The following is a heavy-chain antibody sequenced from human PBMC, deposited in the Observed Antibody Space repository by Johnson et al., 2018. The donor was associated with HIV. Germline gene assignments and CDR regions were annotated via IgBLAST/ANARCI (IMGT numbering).Heavy chain of an antibody. Sequence: VQLVESGGGLVQPGGSLRLSCAASGFTVSGNYMSWVRQAPGKGLEWVSVIYSGGSTYYADSVKGRFTISRDNSKNTLYLQMNSLRAEDTAVYYCTTDDSSSWYDDAFDIWGQGTMVTVSS. CDR2: IYSGGST. J-gene: IGHJ3*02. CDR1: GFTVSGNY. D-gene: IGHD6-13*01. V-gene: IGHV3-66*01. CDR3: TTDDSSSWYDDAFDI.